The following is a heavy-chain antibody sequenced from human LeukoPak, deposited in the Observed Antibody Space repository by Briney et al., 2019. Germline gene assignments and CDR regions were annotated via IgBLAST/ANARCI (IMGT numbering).Heavy chain of an antibody. CDR1: GFTFSSYG. D-gene: IGHD6-6*01. CDR3: AKDTYSSSSVIDY. Sequence: GGSLGLSCAASGFTFSSYGMHWVRQAPGKGLEWVAFIRFTISRDNSKNTLYLQMNSLRAEDTAVYYCAKDTYSSSSVIDYWGQGTLVAVSS. V-gene: IGHV3-30*02. J-gene: IGHJ4*02.